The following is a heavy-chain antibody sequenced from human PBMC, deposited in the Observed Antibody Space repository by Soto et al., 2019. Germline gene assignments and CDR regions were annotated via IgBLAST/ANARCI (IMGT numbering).Heavy chain of an antibody. D-gene: IGHD2-15*01. J-gene: IGHJ4*02. CDR2: IKDGGST. Sequence: QVQLQQWGAGLLKPSETLSLTCAVNGGSFTGYYWSWVRQPPGKGLEWIGEIKDGGSTNYSPSLRSRVTISADTSKTQFSLKVTSVTAADTGVYYCARGQEGVVATHWDQGTLVTVSS. CDR3: ARGQEGVVATH. CDR1: GGSFTGYY. V-gene: IGHV4-34*01.